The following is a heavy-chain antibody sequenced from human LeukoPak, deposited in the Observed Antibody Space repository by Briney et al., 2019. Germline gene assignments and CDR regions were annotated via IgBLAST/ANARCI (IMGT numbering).Heavy chain of an antibody. V-gene: IGHV4-4*09. J-gene: IGHJ5*02. CDR1: GGSNTSYY. CDR3: ARKATKKAWFDP. Sequence: SETLSLTCTVSGGSNTSYYWIWIRQPPGKGLEWIGYSHPSGNSNYSPSLKSRVTISIDTSRNQFSLKLSSVTAADTAVYYCARKATKKAWFDPWGQGTLVTVSS. CDR2: SHPSGNS.